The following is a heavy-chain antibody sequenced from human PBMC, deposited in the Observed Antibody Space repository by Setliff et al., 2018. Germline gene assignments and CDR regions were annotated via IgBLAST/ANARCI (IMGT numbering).Heavy chain of an antibody. CDR3: ARYGSGSGLRDPFDY. V-gene: IGHV3-74*01. CDR2: ISADGITT. Sequence: PGGSLRLSCAASGFTFGDFAMTWVRQAPGKGLEWVARISADGITTAYADSVQGRFSISRDNGRNILYLQMSSLRAEDTGVYYCARYGSGSGLRDPFDYWGRGTLVTVSS. J-gene: IGHJ4*02. D-gene: IGHD3-10*01. CDR1: GFTFGDFA.